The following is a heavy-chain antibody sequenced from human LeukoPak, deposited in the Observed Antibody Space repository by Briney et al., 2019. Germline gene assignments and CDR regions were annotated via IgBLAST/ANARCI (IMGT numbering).Heavy chain of an antibody. CDR2: IYSTGKN. J-gene: IGHJ4*02. CDR3: VRRDTGWNYFDY. V-gene: IGHV4-4*08. D-gene: IGHD6-19*01. CDR1: GGSINSHY. Sequence: SEALSLTCAVSGGSINSHYWGWIRQPPRKGLQWIGDIYSTGKNNYNPSLKSRVTISIDTSKSHLSLYLTSVLTADTAIYYCVRRDTGWNYFDYWGQGILVTVSS.